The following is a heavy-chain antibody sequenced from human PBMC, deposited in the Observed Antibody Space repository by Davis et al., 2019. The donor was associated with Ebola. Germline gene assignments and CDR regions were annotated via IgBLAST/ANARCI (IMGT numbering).Heavy chain of an antibody. V-gene: IGHV3-23*01. Sequence: PGGSLRLSCAASGFTVSSNYMTWVRQAPGKGLAWVSTIDGSGGTTYYADSVKGRFTLSRDNSKNTVYLQMNSLRAEDTAVYYCAKPDRNGFHDCWGQGTLVTVSS. CDR1: GFTVSSNY. J-gene: IGHJ4*02. CDR3: AKPDRNGFHDC. CDR2: IDGSGGTT. D-gene: IGHD3-22*01.